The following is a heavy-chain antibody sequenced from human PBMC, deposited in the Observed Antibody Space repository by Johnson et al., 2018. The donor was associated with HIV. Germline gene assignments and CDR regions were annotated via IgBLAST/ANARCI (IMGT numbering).Heavy chain of an antibody. D-gene: IGHD5-12*01. CDR1: GFTFSSYD. V-gene: IGHV3-30*02. CDR2: IRYDGSNK. Sequence: QMLLVESGGGVVQPGRSLRVSCGTSGFTFSSYDMHWVRQAPGKGLEWVAFIRYDGSNKYYADSVKGRFTISRDNSKNTLYLQMDSLRPEDTAVYYCAKIWGDIAATGDAFDIWGQGTMVTVSS. CDR3: AKIWGDIAATGDAFDI. J-gene: IGHJ3*02.